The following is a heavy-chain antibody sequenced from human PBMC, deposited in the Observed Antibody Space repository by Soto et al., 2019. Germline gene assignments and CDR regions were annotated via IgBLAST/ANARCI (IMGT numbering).Heavy chain of an antibody. D-gene: IGHD3-22*01. J-gene: IGHJ3*01. V-gene: IGHV5-10-1*01. CDR1: GYSFTSYW. CDR3: AKTDSSGYFPNP. Sequence: GESLKISCKGSGYSFTSYWISWVRQMPGKGLEWMGRIDPSDSYTNYSPSFQGHVTISADKSISTAYLQWGSLKASDTAMYYCAKTDSSGYFPNPWGQGTMVTVSS. CDR2: IDPSDSYT.